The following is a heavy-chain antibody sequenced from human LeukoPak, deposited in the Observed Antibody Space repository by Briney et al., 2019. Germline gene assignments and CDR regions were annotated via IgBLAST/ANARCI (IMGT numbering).Heavy chain of an antibody. J-gene: IGHJ4*02. CDR1: GFTFSSYA. CDR2: ISGCGGST. Sequence: GGSLRLSCAASGFTFSSYAMSWVRQAPGKGLEWVSAISGCGGSTYYADSVKGRFTISRDNSKNTLYLQMNSLRAEDTAVYYCAKDLLAVTTEFDYWGQGTLVTVSS. D-gene: IGHD4-17*01. V-gene: IGHV3-23*01. CDR3: AKDLLAVTTEFDY.